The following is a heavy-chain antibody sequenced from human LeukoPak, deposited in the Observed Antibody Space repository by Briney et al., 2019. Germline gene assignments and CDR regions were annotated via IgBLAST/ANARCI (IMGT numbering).Heavy chain of an antibody. J-gene: IGHJ4*02. CDR2: IRFDGSNK. V-gene: IGHV3-30*02. Sequence: GGSLRLSCAASGLTFSIYDMHWVRQAPGKGLEWVAFIRFDGSNKYCADSVKGRFTISRDNSKNTLYLQMNSLRAEDTAVYYCAKGRSYYFDYWGQGTLVTVSS. CDR1: GLTFSIYD. D-gene: IGHD3-16*01. CDR3: AKGRSYYFDY.